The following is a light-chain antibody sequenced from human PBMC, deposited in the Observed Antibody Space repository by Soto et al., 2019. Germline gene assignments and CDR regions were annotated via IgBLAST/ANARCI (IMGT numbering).Light chain of an antibody. CDR3: QQFNSYPVT. J-gene: IGKJ5*01. CDR2: DAS. CDR1: QGISSA. Sequence: AIQLTQSPSSLSASVGDRVTITCRASQGISSALAWYQQKPGKAPELLIYDASSLESGVPSRFSGSGSGTDFTLTISSLQPEDFVTYYCQQFNSYPVTFGQGTRLEIK. V-gene: IGKV1-13*02.